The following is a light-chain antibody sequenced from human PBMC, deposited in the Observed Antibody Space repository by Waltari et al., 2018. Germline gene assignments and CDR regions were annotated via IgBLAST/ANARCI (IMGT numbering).Light chain of an antibody. J-gene: IGLJ3*02. Sequence: QSVLTQPPSVSGAPGQRVTISCTGSGSNIGAGYDVHWYQQLPRAAPKLLIYRNDLRPSGVPDRFSASKSGTSASLAISGLQSEDEAEYYCASWDDSLNGHWVFGGGTMVTVL. V-gene: IGLV1-40*01. CDR3: ASWDDSLNGHWV. CDR2: RND. CDR1: GSNIGAGYD.